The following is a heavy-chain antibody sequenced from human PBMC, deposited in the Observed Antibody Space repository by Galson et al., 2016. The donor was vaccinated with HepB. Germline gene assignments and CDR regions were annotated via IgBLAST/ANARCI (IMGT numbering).Heavy chain of an antibody. V-gene: IGHV3-15*01. D-gene: IGHD1-26*01. Sequence: SLRLSCAASGFTFSNAWMTWVRQAPGKGLEWVCRIKSKTHGGTTDYAAPVKGRFTISRDDSKNTLYLQMNSLKTEDTAVYYCTASGSPGLDYWGQGTLVTVSS. J-gene: IGHJ4*02. CDR2: IKSKTHGGTT. CDR3: TASGSPGLDY. CDR1: GFTFSNAW.